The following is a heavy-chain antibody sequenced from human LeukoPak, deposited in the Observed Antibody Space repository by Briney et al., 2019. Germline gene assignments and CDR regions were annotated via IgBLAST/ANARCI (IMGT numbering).Heavy chain of an antibody. CDR3: ARSVEGYCSGGSCYSYYYYMDV. Sequence: PSETLSLTCSVSGGSISSSSYYWGWIRQPPGKGLEWIVSIYYSGSTNYNPSLKSRVTISVDTSKNQFSLKLSSVTAADTAVYYCARSVEGYCSGGSCYSYYYYMDVWGKGTTVTVSS. V-gene: IGHV4-39*07. CDR1: GGSISSSSYY. CDR2: IYYSGST. D-gene: IGHD2-15*01. J-gene: IGHJ6*03.